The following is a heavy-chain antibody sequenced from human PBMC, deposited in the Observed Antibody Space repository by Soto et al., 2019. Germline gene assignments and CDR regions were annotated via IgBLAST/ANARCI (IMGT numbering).Heavy chain of an antibody. CDR1: GGSISSSNW. J-gene: IGHJ6*02. CDR2: IYHSGST. D-gene: IGHD6-13*01. CDR3: ASFIAAAGTGYYYYAIAV. Sequence: SENLSLTCAVYGGSISSSNWWSWVRQPPGKGLEWIGEIYHSGSTNYNPSLKSRVTISVDKSKNQFSLKLSSVTAADTAVYYCASFIAAAGTGYYYYAIAVWVQGTMDT. V-gene: IGHV4-4*02.